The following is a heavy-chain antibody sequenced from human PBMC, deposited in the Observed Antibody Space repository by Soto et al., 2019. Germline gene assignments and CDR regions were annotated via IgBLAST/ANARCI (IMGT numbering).Heavy chain of an antibody. V-gene: IGHV4-34*01. Sequence: PSETLSLTCAVYGGPFSGYYWSWIRQPPGKGLEWIGEINHSGSTNYNPSLKSRVTISVDTSKNQFSLKLSSVTAADTAVYYCARGRNYYGSGSYYAHAFDIWGQGTMVTVSS. D-gene: IGHD3-10*01. CDR3: ARGRNYYGSGSYYAHAFDI. J-gene: IGHJ3*02. CDR1: GGPFSGYY. CDR2: INHSGST.